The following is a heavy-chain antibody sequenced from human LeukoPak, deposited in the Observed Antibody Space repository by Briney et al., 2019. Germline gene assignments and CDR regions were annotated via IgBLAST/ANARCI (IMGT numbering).Heavy chain of an antibody. D-gene: IGHD6-13*01. Sequence: GASVKVSCKASGYTFTLYYIHWVRQAPGQGLEWMGWINPNSGGTNYAQKFQGRVTMTRDTSISTAYMELSRLRSDDTAVYYCAREPAYSSSWYSFDYWGQGTLVTVSS. V-gene: IGHV1-2*02. CDR2: INPNSGGT. CDR1: GYTFTLYY. J-gene: IGHJ4*02. CDR3: AREPAYSSSWYSFDY.